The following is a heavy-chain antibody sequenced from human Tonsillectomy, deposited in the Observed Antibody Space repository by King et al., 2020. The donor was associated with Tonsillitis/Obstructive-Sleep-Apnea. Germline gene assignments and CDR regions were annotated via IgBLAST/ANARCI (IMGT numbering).Heavy chain of an antibody. CDR1: GYTFTCYN. V-gene: IGHV1-2*06. CDR2: INPNSGGT. J-gene: IGHJ4*02. CDR3: GSQGFDY. Sequence: QLVQSGAEMKKPGASVKVSCKAAGYTFTCYNMHWVRQAPGQGLEWMGRINPNSGGTNYAEKFQDRVTMTRETSISTAYMELSRLGSDDTAVYYCGSQGFDYWGQGTLVTVSS.